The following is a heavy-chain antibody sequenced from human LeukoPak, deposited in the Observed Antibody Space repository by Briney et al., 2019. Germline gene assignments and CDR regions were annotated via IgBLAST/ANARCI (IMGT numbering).Heavy chain of an antibody. D-gene: IGHD3-16*01. CDR1: GFTFSTYS. CDR3: ARPAFGGVNVY. V-gene: IGHV3-48*01. Sequence: GGSLRLSCAASGFTFSTYSMNWVRQAPGKGLEWVSYISSSGSLIHDSDSVKGRFTISRDNAKNSLYLQMNSLRAEDTAVYYCARPAFGGVNVYWGQGTLVTVSS. J-gene: IGHJ4*02. CDR2: ISSSGSLI.